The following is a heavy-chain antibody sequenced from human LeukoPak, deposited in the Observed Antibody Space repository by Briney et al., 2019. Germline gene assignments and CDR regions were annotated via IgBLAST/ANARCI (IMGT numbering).Heavy chain of an antibody. J-gene: IGHJ4*02. V-gene: IGHV4-59*01. D-gene: IGHD3-22*01. CDR1: GGSISSYY. CDR3: ARVYYSSGSFSFSH. CDR2: IYYSGST. Sequence: PSETLSLTCTVSGGSISSYYWSRIRQPPGKGLEWIGYIYYSGSTNYNPSLKSRVTISVDTSKNQFSLKLSSVTAADAAVYYCARVYYSSGSFSFSHWGQGTLVTVSS.